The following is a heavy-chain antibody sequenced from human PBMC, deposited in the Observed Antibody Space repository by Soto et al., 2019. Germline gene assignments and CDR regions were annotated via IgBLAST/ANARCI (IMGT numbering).Heavy chain of an antibody. CDR2: IIPIFGTA. CDR3: ARDPSPYYDILTGYPRGAFDI. V-gene: IGHV1-69*01. D-gene: IGHD3-9*01. CDR1: GGTFSSYA. J-gene: IGHJ3*02. Sequence: QVQLVQSGAEVKKPGSSVKVSCKASGGTFSSYAISWVRQAPGQGHEWMGGIIPIFGTANYAQKFQGRVTITADESTSTAYMELSSLRSEDTAVYYCARDPSPYYDILTGYPRGAFDIWGQGTMVTVSS.